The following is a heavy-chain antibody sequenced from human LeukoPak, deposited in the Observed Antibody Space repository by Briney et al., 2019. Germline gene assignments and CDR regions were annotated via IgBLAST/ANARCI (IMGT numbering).Heavy chain of an antibody. J-gene: IGHJ4*02. CDR1: DFTVSTNY. Sequence: GGSLRLSCAASDFTVSTNYMNWVRQAPGKGLEWVSVIDSGGSTYYADSVKGRFTISRDNSKNTLFLQTNSLRAEDTAVYYCARESPYCPNAVCFPTFDYWGQGTLVTVSS. CDR2: IDSGGST. CDR3: ARESPYCPNAVCFPTFDY. D-gene: IGHD2-8*01. V-gene: IGHV3-53*01.